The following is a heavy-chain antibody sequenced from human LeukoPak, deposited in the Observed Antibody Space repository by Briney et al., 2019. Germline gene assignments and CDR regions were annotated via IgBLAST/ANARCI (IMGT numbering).Heavy chain of an antibody. CDR2: IKQDGSER. J-gene: IGHJ4*02. Sequence: GGSLRLSCAVSRFTFSGFWMSWSRQAPGKGLEWVANIKQDGSERYYVDSVKVRFTNSRDNAKNSLYLQMNSLRAEDTAVYYCATDQAGGLDSWGQGTLVTVSS. D-gene: IGHD3-10*01. CDR3: ATDQAGGLDS. CDR1: RFTFSGFW. V-gene: IGHV3-7*01.